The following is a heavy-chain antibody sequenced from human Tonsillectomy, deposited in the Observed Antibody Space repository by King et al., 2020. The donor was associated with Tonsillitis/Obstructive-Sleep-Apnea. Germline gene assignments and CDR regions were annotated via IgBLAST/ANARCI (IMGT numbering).Heavy chain of an antibody. Sequence: QSQLVQSGGGVVQPGTSLRVSCAASGFSFSNYGMHWVRQAPGKGLEWVAVVWSDGYNKYYADSVKGRFTISRDNSKDTLFLQLNSLRAEDTAVYYCARGESCGVGGYWGQGTLVNVSS. CDR2: VWSDGYNK. J-gene: IGHJ4*02. CDR1: GFSFSNYG. V-gene: IGHV3-33*01. CDR3: ARGESCGVGGY. D-gene: IGHD3-3*01.